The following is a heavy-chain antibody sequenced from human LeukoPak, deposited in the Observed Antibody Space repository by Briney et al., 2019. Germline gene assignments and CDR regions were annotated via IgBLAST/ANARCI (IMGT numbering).Heavy chain of an antibody. J-gene: IGHJ4*02. V-gene: IGHV4-59*01. D-gene: IGHD3-10*01. CDR2: IYYSGST. CDR1: GGSISSYY. Sequence: SETLSLTCTVSGGSISSYYWSWIRQPPGKGLEWIGHIYYSGSTNYNPSLKSRVTISVDTSKNQFSLKLSSVTAADTAVYYCARILLWFGEEDYWGQGTLVTVSS. CDR3: ARILLWFGEEDY.